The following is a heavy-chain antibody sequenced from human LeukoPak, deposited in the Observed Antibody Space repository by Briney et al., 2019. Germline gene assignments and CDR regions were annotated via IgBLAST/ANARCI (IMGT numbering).Heavy chain of an antibody. CDR3: ARDGSNFYFDY. J-gene: IGHJ4*02. V-gene: IGHV3-66*01. CDR2: IYINAGTT. D-gene: IGHD5-24*01. CDR1: GSIVSSNH. Sequence: PGGSLRLSCAASGSIVSSNHMNWVRQTPGKGLEWVSIIYINAGTTHYADSVKGRFIISRDNSENTVYLQMNNLRADDSAVYYRARDGSNFYFDYWGQGALVTVSS.